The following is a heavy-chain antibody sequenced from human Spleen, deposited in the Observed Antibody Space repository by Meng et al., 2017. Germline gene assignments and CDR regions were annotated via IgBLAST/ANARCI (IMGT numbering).Heavy chain of an antibody. CDR2: INHSGST. J-gene: IGHJ4*02. V-gene: IGHV4-34*01. D-gene: IGHD4-11*01. CDR1: GGSFSDYY. CDR3: ARGPTTMAHDFDY. Sequence: QLQQGGAGLLNPSETRSLTCVVSGGSFSDYYWSWIRQPPGKGLEWIGEINHSGSTNYNPSLESRATISVDTSQNNLSLKLSSVTAADSAVYYCARGPTTMAHDFDYWGQGTLVTVSS.